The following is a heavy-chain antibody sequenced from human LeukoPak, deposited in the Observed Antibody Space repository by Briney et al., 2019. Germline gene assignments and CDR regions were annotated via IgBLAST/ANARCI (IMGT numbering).Heavy chain of an antibody. D-gene: IGHD6-19*01. CDR1: GFTFSSYG. V-gene: IGHV3-30*18. CDR2: ISYDGSNK. J-gene: IGHJ6*02. Sequence: PGGSLRLSCAASGFTFSSYGMHWVRQAPGKGLEWVAVISYDGSNKYYADSVKGRFTISRDNSKNTLYLQMNSLRAEDTAVYYCAKAGFQYSSGWYPSNYGMDVWGQGTTVTVSS. CDR3: AKAGFQYSSGWYPSNYGMDV.